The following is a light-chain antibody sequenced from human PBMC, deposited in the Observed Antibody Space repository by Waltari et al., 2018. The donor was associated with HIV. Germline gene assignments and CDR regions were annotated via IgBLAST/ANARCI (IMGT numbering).Light chain of an antibody. CDR1: SGSIGTNY. Sequence: TGSSGSIGTNYVQWYQQRPGSAPTTVIYEDNRRPSGVPDRFSGSIDSSSNSASLTISGLKTEDEADYYCQSYDSTNHVVFGGGTKLTVL. CDR3: QSYDSTNHVV. J-gene: IGLJ2*01. CDR2: EDN. V-gene: IGLV6-57*02.